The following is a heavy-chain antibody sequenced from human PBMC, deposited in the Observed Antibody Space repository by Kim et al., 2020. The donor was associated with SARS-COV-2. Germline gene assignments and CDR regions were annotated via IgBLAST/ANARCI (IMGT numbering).Heavy chain of an antibody. V-gene: IGHV3-15*01. D-gene: IGHD6-13*01. CDR3: TTGGGGSSWDYYYYGMDV. CDR1: GFTFSNAW. CDR2: IKSKTDGGTT. Sequence: GGSLRLSCAASGFTFSNAWMSWVRQAPGKGLEWVGRIKSKTDGGTTDYAAPVKGRFTISRDDSKNTLYLQMNSLKTEDTAVYYCTTGGGGSSWDYYYYGMDVWGQGTTVTVSS. J-gene: IGHJ6*02.